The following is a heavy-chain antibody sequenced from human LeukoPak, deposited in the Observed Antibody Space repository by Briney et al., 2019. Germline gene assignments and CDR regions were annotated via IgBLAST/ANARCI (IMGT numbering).Heavy chain of an antibody. Sequence: SETLSLTCAVSGGSISSGGYSWSWIRQPPGKGLEWIGYIYYSGSTYYNPSLKSRVTISVDTSKNQFSLKLSSVTAADTAVYYCARGLGYCSGGSCYSSAVDYWGQGTLVTVFS. CDR2: IYYSGST. V-gene: IGHV4-30-4*07. CDR1: GGSISSGGYS. D-gene: IGHD2-15*01. J-gene: IGHJ4*02. CDR3: ARGLGYCSGGSCYSSAVDY.